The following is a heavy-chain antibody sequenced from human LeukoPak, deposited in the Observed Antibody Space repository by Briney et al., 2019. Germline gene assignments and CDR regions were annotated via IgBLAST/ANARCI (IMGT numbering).Heavy chain of an antibody. J-gene: IGHJ3*01. D-gene: IGHD3-10*01. CDR3: AKPSNYYGSATDAFDF. CDR1: GGSISSSAYH. CDR2: IYYSGST. Sequence: SETLSLTCTVSGGSISSSAYHWGWIRQPPGKGLEWIGSIYYSGSTYYNPSLKSRVTISVDTSKNHFSLKLNSVTAADTAVYYCAKPSNYYGSATDAFDFWGQGTMVTVSS. V-gene: IGHV4-39*07.